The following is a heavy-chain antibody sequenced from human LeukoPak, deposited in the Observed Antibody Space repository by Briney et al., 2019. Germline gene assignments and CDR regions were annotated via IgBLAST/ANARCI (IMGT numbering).Heavy chain of an antibody. V-gene: IGHV1-69*13. CDR1: GGTFSSYA. CDR3: ARRSGSYYNVWLSSQAFDI. D-gene: IGHD3-10*01. Sequence: SVKVSCKASGGTFSSYAISWVRQAPGQGLEWMGGIIPIFGTANYAQKFQGRVTITADESTSTAYMELSSLRSEDTAVYYCARRSGSYYNVWLSSQAFDIWGQGTMVTVSS. J-gene: IGHJ3*02. CDR2: IIPIFGTA.